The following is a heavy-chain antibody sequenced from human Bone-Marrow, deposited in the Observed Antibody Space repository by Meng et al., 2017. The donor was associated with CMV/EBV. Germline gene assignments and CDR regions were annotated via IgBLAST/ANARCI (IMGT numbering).Heavy chain of an antibody. CDR2: INPNSGDT. D-gene: IGHD4-17*01. J-gene: IGHJ5*02. Sequence: QLQLVQSGAELRKPGASVKVSCKASGDTFTDYYMHWVRQAPGQGLEWMGCINPNSGDTNYAQKFQGRVTMTRDTSISTAYMELSRLRSDDTAVYYCTRDAHLTTVTPNWFDPWGQGTLVTVSS. CDR3: TRDAHLTTVTPNWFDP. CDR1: GDTFTDYY. V-gene: IGHV1-2*02.